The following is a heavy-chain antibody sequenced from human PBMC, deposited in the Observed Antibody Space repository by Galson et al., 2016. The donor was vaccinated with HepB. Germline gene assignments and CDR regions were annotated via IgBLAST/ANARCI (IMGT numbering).Heavy chain of an antibody. V-gene: IGHV4-4*02. J-gene: IGHJ3*02. CDR1: GGSITTTDW. Sequence: ETLSLTCAVSGGSITTTDWWSWVRQPPGKGLEWIGEVYHDGNTFYNPSVGSRVTISIDKSKNEFYLNLRSVTAADTAVYYCARDCTGGTCKSGDYDAFDIWGQGTVVTVSS. D-gene: IGHD2-8*02. CDR3: ARDCTGGTCKSGDYDAFDI. CDR2: VYHDGNT.